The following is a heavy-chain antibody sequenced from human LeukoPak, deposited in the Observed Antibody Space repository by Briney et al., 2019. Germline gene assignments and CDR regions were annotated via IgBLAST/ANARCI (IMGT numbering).Heavy chain of an antibody. J-gene: IGHJ4*02. V-gene: IGHV3-21*01. Sequence: GGSLRLSCAASGFTFSSYTISWVRQTPGKGLEWVSSISSSSGYIYYADSVKGRFTISRDNSKNTLYLQMNSLRAEDTAVYYCARDHRDGGGFDYWGQGTLVTVSS. CDR2: ISSSSGYI. D-gene: IGHD3-16*01. CDR1: GFTFSSYT. CDR3: ARDHRDGGGFDY.